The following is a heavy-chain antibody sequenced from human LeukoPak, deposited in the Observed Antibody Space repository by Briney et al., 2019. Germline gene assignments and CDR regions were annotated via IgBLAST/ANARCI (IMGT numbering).Heavy chain of an antibody. CDR2: VYHSGTS. J-gene: IGHJ4*02. V-gene: IGHV4-59*01. CDR1: GDSMTSDY. Sequence: SETLSLTCTVSGDSMTSDYWTWIRQPPGKGLEWLRYVYHSGTSFYNPALKSRLTISIDTSKKQFSLNVISVTTADTALYFCARDRGIGYGPSDLDSWGPGVLVTVSS. CDR3: ARDRGIGYGPSDLDS. D-gene: IGHD3-10*01.